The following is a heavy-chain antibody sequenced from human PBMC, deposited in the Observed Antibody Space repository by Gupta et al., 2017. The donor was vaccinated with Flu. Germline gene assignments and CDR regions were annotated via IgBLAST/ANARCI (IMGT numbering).Heavy chain of an antibody. J-gene: IGHJ4*02. Sequence: QVQLVESGGGVVQPGRSLRLSCAASGFTFSSYGMHWVRQAPGKGLEWVAVIWYDGSNKYYADSVKGRFTSSRDNSKNTLYLQMNSLRAEDTAVYYCARGSTGIVGAFDYWGQETLVTVSS. CDR1: GFTFSSYG. D-gene: IGHD1-26*01. CDR2: IWYDGSNK. V-gene: IGHV3-33*01. CDR3: ARGSTGIVGAFDY.